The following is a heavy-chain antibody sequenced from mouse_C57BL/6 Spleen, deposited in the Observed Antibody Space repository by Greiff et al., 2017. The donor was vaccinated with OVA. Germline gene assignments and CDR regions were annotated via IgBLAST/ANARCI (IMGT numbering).Heavy chain of an antibody. CDR2: INPSSGYT. CDR1: GYTFTSYT. V-gene: IGHV1-4*01. J-gene: IGHJ2*01. Sequence: QVQLKQSGAELARPGASVKMSCKASGYTFTSYTMHWVKQRPGQGLEWIGYINPSSGYTKYNQKFKDKATLTADKSSSTAYMQLSSLTSEDSAVYYCAREGDDGYEEFDYWGQGTTLTVSS. D-gene: IGHD2-3*01. CDR3: AREGDDGYEEFDY.